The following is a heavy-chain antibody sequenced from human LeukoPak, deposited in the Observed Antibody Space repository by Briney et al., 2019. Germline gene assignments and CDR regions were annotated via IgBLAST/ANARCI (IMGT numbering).Heavy chain of an antibody. CDR1: GFTFSSYG. D-gene: IGHD3-10*01. CDR2: IIYDGSNK. J-gene: IGHJ3*02. Sequence: GRSLRLSCAASGFTFSSYGMHWVRKAPGKGLEWVADIIYDGSNKNYADSAKGRFTISRDNSKNTLYLQMNRLRAEDTAVYYCAKVWFGDCLYAFDIWGQGTMVTVSS. V-gene: IGHV3-30*18. CDR3: AKVWFGDCLYAFDI.